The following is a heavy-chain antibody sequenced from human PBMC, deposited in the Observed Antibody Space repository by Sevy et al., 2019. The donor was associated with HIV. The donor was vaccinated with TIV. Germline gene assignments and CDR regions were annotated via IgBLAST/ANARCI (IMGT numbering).Heavy chain of an antibody. V-gene: IGHV3-21*01. D-gene: IGHD2-2*01. J-gene: IGHJ6*02. CDR3: SRGGEDTVVLPGYFYYYYRMDV. CDR1: EFTFTTFT. CDR2: ISSRSNYI. Sequence: GGSLRLSCAASEFTFTTFTMNWVRQAPVKGLEWVSYISSRSNYIYYADSVKGRLNISRDNAKDSLFLQRNSLRAEDTAVYYCSRGGEDTVVLPGYFYYYYRMDVWGQGTTVTVS.